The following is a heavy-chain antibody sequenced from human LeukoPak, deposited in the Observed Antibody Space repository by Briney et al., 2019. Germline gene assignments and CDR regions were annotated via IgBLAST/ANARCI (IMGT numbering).Heavy chain of an antibody. CDR3: AAPGIAVSFDY. CDR1: GFTVSSNY. V-gene: IGHV3-66*01. J-gene: IGHJ4*02. D-gene: IGHD6-19*01. CDR2: IYSGGST. Sequence: GGSLRLSCAASGFTVSSNYMSWVRQAPGKGLEWVSVIYSGGSTYYADSVKGRFTISRDNSKNTLYLQMNSLRAEDTAVYYCAAPGIAVSFDYWGQGTLVTASS.